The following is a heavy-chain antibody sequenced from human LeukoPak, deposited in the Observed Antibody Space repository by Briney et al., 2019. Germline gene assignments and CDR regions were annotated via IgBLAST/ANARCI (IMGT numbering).Heavy chain of an antibody. D-gene: IGHD3-3*01. CDR2: INPNSGGT. CDR1: GYTFTGYY. CDR3: ARVSDFWSGYFYGMDV. J-gene: IGHJ6*02. Sequence: ASVKVSCKASGYTFTGYYMHWVRQAPGQGLEWMGWINPNSGGTNYAQKFQGRVTMTRDASISTAYMELSRLRSDDTAVYYCARVSDFWSGYFYGMDVWGQGTTVTVSS. V-gene: IGHV1-2*02.